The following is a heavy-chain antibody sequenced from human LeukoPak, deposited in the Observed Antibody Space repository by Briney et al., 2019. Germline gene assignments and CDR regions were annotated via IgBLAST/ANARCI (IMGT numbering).Heavy chain of an antibody. CDR3: ARVGYYESSGYYEY. V-gene: IGHV1-2*06. Sequence: ASVKVSCKASGYTLTDYYMHWVRQAPGQGLEWMGRINPNSGGTNYAQKFQGRVTMTRDTSIGTVYMELSRLRSDDTAVYYCARVGYYESSGYYEYWGQGTLVTVSS. CDR1: GYTLTDYY. J-gene: IGHJ4*02. CDR2: INPNSGGT. D-gene: IGHD3-22*01.